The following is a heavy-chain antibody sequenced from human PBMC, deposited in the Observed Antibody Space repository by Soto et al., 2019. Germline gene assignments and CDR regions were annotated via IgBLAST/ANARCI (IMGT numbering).Heavy chain of an antibody. CDR1: GFAFSNYG. J-gene: IGHJ4*02. CDR2: ITDNGSGR. D-gene: IGHD1-26*01. V-gene: IGHV3-23*01. Sequence: VQLLESGGGLVQPGGSLRLSCTASGFAFSNYGMSWVRQAPGKTLEWVSNITDNGSGRDYADSVKGRFTISRDNSKNTLHLQMNSLRAEDTALYYCAKEWADVDQPYFDSWGQGTLVTVSS. CDR3: AKEWADVDQPYFDS.